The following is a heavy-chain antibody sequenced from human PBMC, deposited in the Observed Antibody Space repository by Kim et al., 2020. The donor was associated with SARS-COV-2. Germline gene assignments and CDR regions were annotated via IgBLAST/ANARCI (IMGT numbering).Heavy chain of an antibody. CDR1: GFTFSDHF. J-gene: IGHJ4*02. CDR3: TRDRSGAADY. CDR2: IRNKAESYST. V-gene: IGHV3-72*01. D-gene: IGHD6-13*01. Sequence: GGSLRLSCAASGFTFSDHFMDWVRRAPGKGLEWVARIRNKAESYSTEYAASVTGRFIISRDDSRNSLYLQMNSLTTEDSAVYYCTRDRSGAADYWGQGTLVTVSS.